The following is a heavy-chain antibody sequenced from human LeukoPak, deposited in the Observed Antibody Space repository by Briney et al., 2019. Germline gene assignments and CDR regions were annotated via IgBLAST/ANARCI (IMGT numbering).Heavy chain of an antibody. Sequence: VASVKVSCKASGGTFSSYAITWVRQAPGQGLEWMGRIIPTFGTANYAQKFQGRVTITTDESTSTAYMELSTLRSDDTAVYYCARERPPGDSSNWFLEGYFDIWGQGTLVTVSS. J-gene: IGHJ4*02. CDR3: ARERPPGDSSNWFLEGYFDI. D-gene: IGHD6-13*01. V-gene: IGHV1-69*05. CDR2: IIPTFGTA. CDR1: GGTFSSYA.